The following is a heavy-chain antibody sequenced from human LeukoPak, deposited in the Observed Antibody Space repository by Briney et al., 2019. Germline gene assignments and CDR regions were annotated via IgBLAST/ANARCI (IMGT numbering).Heavy chain of an antibody. CDR3: ARLGELPDIHYFYFGLDV. CDR1: GFIFSSYD. CDR2: ISSSGNNI. J-gene: IGHJ6*02. D-gene: IGHD1-26*01. V-gene: IGHV3-48*03. Sequence: GGSLRLSCAASGFIFSSYDMNWVRQAPGKGLEWVSYISSSGNNISDADSVKGRFTISRDNAKNSLHLQMNSLRAEETAIYYCARLGELPDIHYFYFGLDVWGQGTTVTVSS.